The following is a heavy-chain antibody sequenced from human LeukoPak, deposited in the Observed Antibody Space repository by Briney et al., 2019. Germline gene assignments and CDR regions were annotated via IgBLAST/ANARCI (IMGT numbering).Heavy chain of an antibody. V-gene: IGHV4-4*07. CDR3: ARVGSGYDFFDY. Sequence: SETLSLTCTVSGGAISGYYWSWIRQPARKGLEWLGRVYSGGSTKYNPSLESRVTMSVDTSKNQFSLNLNFVTAADTAVYYCARVGSGYDFFDYWGQGTLVTVSS. CDR1: GGAISGYY. D-gene: IGHD3/OR15-3a*01. CDR2: VYSGGST. J-gene: IGHJ4*02.